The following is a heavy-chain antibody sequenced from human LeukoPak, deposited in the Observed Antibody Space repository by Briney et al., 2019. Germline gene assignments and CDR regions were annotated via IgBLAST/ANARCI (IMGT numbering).Heavy chain of an antibody. CDR3: ARVNTAMVY. D-gene: IGHD5-18*01. V-gene: IGHV4-34*01. Sequence: KPSETLSLTCAVYGGSFSGYYWSWIRQPPGKGLEWIGEINHSGSTNYNPSLKSRVTISVDTSKNQFSLKLSSVTAADTAVYYCARVNTAMVYWGQGTLVTVSS. J-gene: IGHJ4*02. CDR1: GGSFSGYY. CDR2: INHSGST.